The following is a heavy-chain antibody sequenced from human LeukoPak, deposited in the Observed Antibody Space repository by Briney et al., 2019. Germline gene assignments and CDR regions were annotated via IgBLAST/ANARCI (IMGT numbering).Heavy chain of an antibody. Sequence: GGSLRLSCAASGFTFSSYAMSWVRRAPGKGLEWVSAISGSGGSTYYADSVKGRFTISRDNAKNSLYLQTNSLRAEDTAVYYCARLVSVVAAADYWGRGTLVTVSS. J-gene: IGHJ4*02. D-gene: IGHD2-15*01. CDR3: ARLVSVVAAADY. V-gene: IGHV3-23*01. CDR2: ISGSGGST. CDR1: GFTFSSYA.